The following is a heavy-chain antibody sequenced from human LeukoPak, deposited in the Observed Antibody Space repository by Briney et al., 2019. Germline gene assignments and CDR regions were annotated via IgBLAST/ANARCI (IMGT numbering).Heavy chain of an antibody. J-gene: IGHJ5*02. CDR2: IWFDGSNR. V-gene: IGHV3-33*01. CDR3: VRDYCSGGSCYENNWFDP. Sequence: GGSLRLSCTASGFTFSKYGMHWVRQAPGKGLEWVAVIWFDGSNRNHADSVKGRFTTSRDNSKNTLYLQMNSLRVEDTAVYFCVRDYCSGGSCYENNWFDPWGQGTLVTVSS. CDR1: GFTFSKYG. D-gene: IGHD2-15*01.